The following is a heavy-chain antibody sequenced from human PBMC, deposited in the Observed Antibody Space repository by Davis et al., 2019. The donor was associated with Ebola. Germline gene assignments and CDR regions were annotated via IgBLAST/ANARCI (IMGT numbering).Heavy chain of an antibody. D-gene: IGHD3-22*01. CDR1: GFTFSGSA. CDR2: IRSKANSYAT. V-gene: IGHV3-73*01. Sequence: PGGSLRLSCAASGFTFSGSAIHWVRQASGKGLEWVGRIRSKANSYATAYAASVKGRFTISRDDSKNTAYLQMNSLKTEDTAVYYCTSDYYYDSSGYSDYWGQGTLVTVSS. CDR3: TSDYYYDSSGYSDY. J-gene: IGHJ4*02.